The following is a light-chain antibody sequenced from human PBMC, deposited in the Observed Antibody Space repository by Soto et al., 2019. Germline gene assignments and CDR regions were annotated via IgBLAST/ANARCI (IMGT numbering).Light chain of an antibody. CDR2: GAS. V-gene: IGKV3-20*01. Sequence: EIVMAQSPVTLSVSPGERATLSCRASQSVANSYLAWYQQKPGQAPRLLIFGASTRAAGIPARFSGSGSGTDFTLAISRLEPEDFAVYYCHQYDSWTFGQGTKVDIK. J-gene: IGKJ1*01. CDR1: QSVANSY. CDR3: HQYDSWT.